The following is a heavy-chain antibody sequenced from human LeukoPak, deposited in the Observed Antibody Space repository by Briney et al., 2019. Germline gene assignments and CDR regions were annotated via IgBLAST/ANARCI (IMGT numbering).Heavy chain of an antibody. CDR1: GDSVSSNTVA. J-gene: IGHJ3*02. CDR3: ARGRWSTFDI. V-gene: IGHV6-1*01. Sequence: SQTLSLTCVISGDSVSSNTVAWTWIRQSPSRGLEWLGRTYQRSVYYGMSVKGRITINPDTSNNRLSLHLNSVTPEDTAVYYCARGRWSTFDIWGQGTIVTVSS. CDR2: TYQRSV. D-gene: IGHD2-8*02.